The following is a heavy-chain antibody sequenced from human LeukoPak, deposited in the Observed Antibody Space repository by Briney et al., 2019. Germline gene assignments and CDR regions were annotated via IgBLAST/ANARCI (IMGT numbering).Heavy chain of an antibody. V-gene: IGHV1-69*04. CDR1: GGTFSSYA. Sequence: GASMKVSCKASGGTFSSYAISWVRQAPGQGLEWMGRIIPILGIANYAQKFQGRVTITADKSTSTAYMELSSLRSEDTAVYYCAGCGGDCYSRAYFDYWGQGTLVTVSS. CDR3: AGCGGDCYSRAYFDY. D-gene: IGHD2-21*02. J-gene: IGHJ4*02. CDR2: IIPILGIA.